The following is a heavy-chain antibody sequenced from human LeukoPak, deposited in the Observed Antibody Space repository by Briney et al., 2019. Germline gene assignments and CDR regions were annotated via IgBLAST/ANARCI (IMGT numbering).Heavy chain of an antibody. CDR1: GYTFTSYG. Sequence: ASVKVSCKASGYTFTSYGISWVRQAPGQGLEWMGWISAYNGNTSYAQKLQGRVTMTTDTSTSTAYMELRSLRSDDTAVYYCARVAGYSYAQYNWFDPWGQGTLVTVSS. CDR2: ISAYNGNT. V-gene: IGHV1-18*01. D-gene: IGHD5-18*01. CDR3: ARVAGYSYAQYNWFDP. J-gene: IGHJ5*02.